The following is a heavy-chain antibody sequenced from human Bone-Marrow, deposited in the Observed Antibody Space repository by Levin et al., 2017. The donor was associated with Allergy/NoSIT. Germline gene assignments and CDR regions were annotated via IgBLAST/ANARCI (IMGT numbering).Heavy chain of an antibody. V-gene: IGHV3-53*01. J-gene: IGHJ3*02. Sequence: GESLKISCAASGLIVSSNYMTWVRQAPGKGLEWVSIINSGGKTDHADSVKGRFTISRDNSKNTLYLQMNSLRAEDTAVYFCARGTDAKDAFDIWGQGTMVTVSS. CDR2: INSGGKT. CDR1: GLIVSSNY. CDR3: ARGTDAKDAFDI.